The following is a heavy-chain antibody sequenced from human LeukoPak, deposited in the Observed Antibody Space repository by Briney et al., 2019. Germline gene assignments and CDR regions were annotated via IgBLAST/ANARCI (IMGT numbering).Heavy chain of an antibody. CDR3: TRGSPSLMDV. Sequence: GGSLRLSCAASGLTFSNYWMHWVRQAPGKGLVWVSRINSDGSSTRYADSVKGRFTISRDNAKNTLYLQMNSLRAEDTAVYYCTRGSPSLMDVWGKGTTVTVSS. CDR2: INSDGSST. CDR1: GLTFSNYW. V-gene: IGHV3-74*01. J-gene: IGHJ6*04. D-gene: IGHD3-10*01.